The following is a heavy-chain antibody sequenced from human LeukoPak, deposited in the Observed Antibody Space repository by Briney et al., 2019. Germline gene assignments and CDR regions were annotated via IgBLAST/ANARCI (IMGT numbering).Heavy chain of an antibody. CDR3: AREKDIVVVVAAISGPFDY. Sequence: ASVKVSCKASGYTFTGYYMHWVRQAPGQGLEWMGWFNPNSGDTNYAQKFQGRVTMTRDTSISTAYMELSRLRSDDTAVYYCAREKDIVVVVAAISGPFDYWGQGTLVTVSS. CDR1: GYTFTGYY. V-gene: IGHV1-2*02. D-gene: IGHD2-15*01. CDR2: FNPNSGDT. J-gene: IGHJ4*02.